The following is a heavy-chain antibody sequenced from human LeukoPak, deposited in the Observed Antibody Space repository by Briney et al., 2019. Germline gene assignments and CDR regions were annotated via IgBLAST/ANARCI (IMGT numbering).Heavy chain of an antibody. V-gene: IGHV4-34*01. CDR2: INPSGST. CDR3: ARGGGNYYMDV. D-gene: IGHD3-16*01. Sequence: SETLSLTCAVYGGSFRGYYWSWIRQPPGKGLVWIGEINPSGSTNHNPSLSGRVTISVDTSKNQFSLNLRSVTDADTAVYYCARGGGNYYMDVWAKGTTVTVSS. CDR1: GGSFRGYY. J-gene: IGHJ6*03.